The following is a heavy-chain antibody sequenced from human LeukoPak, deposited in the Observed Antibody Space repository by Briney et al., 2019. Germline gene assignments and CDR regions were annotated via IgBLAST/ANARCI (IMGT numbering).Heavy chain of an antibody. Sequence: SETLSLTCTVSGGSICSYYWSLIRQPPGEGLEWVGYIYYSGSTNYNPSLRSRVTISVHPSKNQFSLQLSSVTAADTAVYNCARESYDSSGYLLSYWGQGTLVTVSS. D-gene: IGHD3-22*01. CDR2: IYYSGST. CDR1: GGSICSYY. V-gene: IGHV4-59*01. J-gene: IGHJ4*02. CDR3: ARESYDSSGYLLSY.